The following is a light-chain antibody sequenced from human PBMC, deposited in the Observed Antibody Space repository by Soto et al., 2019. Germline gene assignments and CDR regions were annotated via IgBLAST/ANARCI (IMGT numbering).Light chain of an antibody. CDR3: KEYESGPAHT. J-gene: IGKJ4*01. V-gene: IGKV3-15*01. CDR1: QSVSSN. CDR2: GAS. Sequence: SSATVPVSTGERATLSCRAYQSVSSNLAWYQQKPGQAPRLLISGASTRATGIPDRFGGSGSGTEFTRTVISLQCEEFAVYLCKEYESGPAHTVGGGTKVDIK.